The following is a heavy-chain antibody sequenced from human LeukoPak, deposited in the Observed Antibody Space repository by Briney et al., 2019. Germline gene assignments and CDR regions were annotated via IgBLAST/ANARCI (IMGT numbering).Heavy chain of an antibody. D-gene: IGHD6-19*01. Sequence: GGSLRLSCAASGFTLSSYAMSWVRQAPGKGLEWVSAISGSGGSTYYADSVKGRFTISRDNSKNTLYLQMNSLRAEDTAVYYCAKDAWSGWYGYYFDYWGQGTLVTVSS. CDR3: AKDAWSGWYGYYFDY. CDR1: GFTLSSYA. V-gene: IGHV3-23*01. J-gene: IGHJ4*02. CDR2: ISGSGGST.